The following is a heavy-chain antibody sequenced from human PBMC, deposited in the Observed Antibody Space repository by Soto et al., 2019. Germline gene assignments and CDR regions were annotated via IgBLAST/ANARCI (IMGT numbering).Heavy chain of an antibody. CDR2: IYPGDSDT. Sequence: PGESLKISCKGSGYSFTSYWMGWVRQMPGKGLEWMGIIYPGDSDTRYSPSFQGQVTISADKSISTAYLQWSSLKASDTAMYYCARRGIAAAGTGWFDPWGQGTLVTVSS. CDR1: GYSFTSYW. J-gene: IGHJ5*02. D-gene: IGHD6-13*01. CDR3: ARRGIAAAGTGWFDP. V-gene: IGHV5-51*01.